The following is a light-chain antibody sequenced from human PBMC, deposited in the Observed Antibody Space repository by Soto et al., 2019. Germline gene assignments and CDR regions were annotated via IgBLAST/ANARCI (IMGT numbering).Light chain of an antibody. CDR3: QQRYDWTIT. Sequence: EIVLTQSPATLSLSPGERVTLSCRASQGISGYLGWYQQKPGQAPRLLIYADSHRATGIPAMFSGRGSGTDFPLPIGSLETEDFSVYYCQQRYDWTITFGQGTRLEIK. V-gene: IGKV3D-11*01. CDR1: QGISGY. J-gene: IGKJ5*01. CDR2: ADS.